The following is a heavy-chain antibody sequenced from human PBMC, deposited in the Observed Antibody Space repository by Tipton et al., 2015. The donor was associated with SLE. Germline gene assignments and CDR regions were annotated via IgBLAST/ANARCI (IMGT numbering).Heavy chain of an antibody. D-gene: IGHD6-6*01. CDR1: GFTSSSYG. V-gene: IGHV3-30*18. J-gene: IGHJ4*02. Sequence: SLRLSCAASGFTSSSYGMHWVRQAPGKGLEWVAVIWYDGSNKYYADSVKGRFTISRDNSKNTLYLRMNSPRAEDTAVYYCAKDFSSSSYYFDYWGQGTLVTVSS. CDR3: AKDFSSSSYYFDY. CDR2: IWYDGSNK.